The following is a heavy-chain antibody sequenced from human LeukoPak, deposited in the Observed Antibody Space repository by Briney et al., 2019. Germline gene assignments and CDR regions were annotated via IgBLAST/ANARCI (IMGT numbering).Heavy chain of an antibody. CDR2: IIPIFGTA. CDR1: GGTFSSYA. J-gene: IGHJ4*02. D-gene: IGHD6-13*01. V-gene: IGHV1-69*05. Sequence: SVKVSCKASGGTFSSYAISWVRQAPGQGLEWMGGIIPIFGTANYAQKFQGRVTITTDESTSTAYMELSSLRSEDTAVYYCARGGYLGGDFDYWGQGTLVTVSS. CDR3: ARGGYLGGDFDY.